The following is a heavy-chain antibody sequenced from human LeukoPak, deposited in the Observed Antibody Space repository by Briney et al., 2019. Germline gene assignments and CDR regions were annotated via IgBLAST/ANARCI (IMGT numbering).Heavy chain of an antibody. J-gene: IGHJ5*02. CDR1: GYSFTSYW. Sequence: GESLKISCQGFGYSFTSYWIGWVRQMPGKGMEWMEVIYPGDLRARYNPSFQGQVTISVDKSINTAYLQWVSLRASDSAMYYCACRDLTSTWSFPWGQGTLVTVSS. CDR2: IYPGDLRA. V-gene: IGHV5-51*01. CDR3: ACRDLTSTWSFP. D-gene: IGHD6-13*01.